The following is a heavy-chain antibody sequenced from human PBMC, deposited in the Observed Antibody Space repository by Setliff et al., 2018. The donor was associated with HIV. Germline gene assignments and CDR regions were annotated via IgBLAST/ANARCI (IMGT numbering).Heavy chain of an antibody. J-gene: IGHJ3*02. V-gene: IGHV3-48*01. D-gene: IGHD1-26*01. CDR1: GFTFSSYS. CDR2: ISSSSSTI. Sequence: GGSLRLSCAASGFTFSSYSMNWVRQAPGKGLEWVSYISSSSSTIYYGDSVKGRFTISRDNAKNSLYLQMNSLRAEDTAVYYCARDRGGSSYPPAETDAFDIWGQGTMVTV. CDR3: ARDRGGSSYPPAETDAFDI.